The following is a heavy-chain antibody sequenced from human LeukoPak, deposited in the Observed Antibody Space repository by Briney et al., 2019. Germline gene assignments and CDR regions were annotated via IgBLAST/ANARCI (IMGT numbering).Heavy chain of an antibody. CDR3: ARDLLGYCSSTSCYRHYYYGMDV. CDR2: ISAYNGNT. D-gene: IGHD2-2*01. J-gene: IGHJ6*02. V-gene: IGHV1-18*01. Sequence: ASVKVSCKASGYTFTSYGISWVRQAPGQGLEWMGWISAYNGNTNYVQKLQGRVTMTTDTSTSTAYMELRSLRSDDTAVYYCARDLLGYCSSTSCYRHYYYGMDVWGQGTTVTVSS. CDR1: GYTFTSYG.